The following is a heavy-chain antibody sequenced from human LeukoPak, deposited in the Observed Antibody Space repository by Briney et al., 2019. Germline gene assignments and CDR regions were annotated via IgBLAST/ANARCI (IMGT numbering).Heavy chain of an antibody. D-gene: IGHD5-24*01. V-gene: IGHV3-48*03. CDR3: ARVRGDGNTLGYFDH. Sequence: PGGSLRLSCEASGFVFSSSEMNWVRQAPGKGLEWVSYISGSGTIIYYADSMKGRFTISRDNVKNSLYLQMNSLRVEDTAVYYCARVRGDGNTLGYFDHWGQGTLVTVSS. CDR2: ISGSGTII. CDR1: GFVFSSSE. J-gene: IGHJ4*02.